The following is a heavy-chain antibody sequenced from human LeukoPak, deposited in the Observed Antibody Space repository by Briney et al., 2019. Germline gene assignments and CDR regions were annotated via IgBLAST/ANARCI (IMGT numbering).Heavy chain of an antibody. CDR2: IYYSGST. CDR1: GGSISSGGYY. D-gene: IGHD3-3*01. V-gene: IGHV4-31*03. Sequence: SETLSLTCTVSGGSISSGGYYWSWIRQHPGKGLEWIGYIYYSGSTYYNPSLKSRVTISVDTSKNQFSLKLSSVTAAETAVYYCARSKLDYDFWSGYYGFDYWGQGTLVTASS. CDR3: ARSKLDYDFWSGYYGFDY. J-gene: IGHJ4*02.